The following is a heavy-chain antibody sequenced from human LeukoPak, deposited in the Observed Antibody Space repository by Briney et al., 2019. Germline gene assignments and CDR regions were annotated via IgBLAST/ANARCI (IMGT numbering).Heavy chain of an antibody. J-gene: IGHJ3*02. CDR2: IYYSGST. V-gene: IGHV4-31*03. Sequence: SETLSLTCTVSGGSLSSGGYYWSWIRQHPGKGLEWIGYIYYSGSTYYNPSLKSRVTISVDTSKNQFSLKLSSVTAADTAVYYCARARGYGSDDAFDIWGQGTMVTVSS. D-gene: IGHD3-10*01. CDR1: GGSLSSGGYY. CDR3: ARARGYGSDDAFDI.